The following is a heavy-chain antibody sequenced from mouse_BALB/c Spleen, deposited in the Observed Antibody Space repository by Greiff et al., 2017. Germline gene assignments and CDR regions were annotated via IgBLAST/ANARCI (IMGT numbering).Heavy chain of an antibody. Sequence: QVQLQQPGAELVRPGASVKLSCKASGYSFTSYWMNWVKQRPGHGLEWIGMIHPSGSETRLNQKFKDKATLTVDKSSSTAYMQLSSPTSEDSAVYYCARGSLYDGYYEGFAYWGQGTLVTVSA. CDR1: GYSFTSYW. CDR2: IHPSGSET. D-gene: IGHD2-3*01. V-gene: IGHV1-61*01. J-gene: IGHJ3*01. CDR3: ARGSLYDGYYEGFAY.